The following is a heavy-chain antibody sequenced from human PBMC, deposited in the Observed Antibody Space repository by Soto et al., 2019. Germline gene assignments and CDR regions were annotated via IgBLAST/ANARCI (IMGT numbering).Heavy chain of an antibody. J-gene: IGHJ6*02. V-gene: IGHV3-73*02. Sequence: EVQLVESGGGLVQPGGSLKLSCAASGFTFSGSGIHWVRQASGKGLEWVGRIRTKPNSYATAYAASVKGRFTISRDDSKNTAHLQMNSLKTEDTAVYYCTNGLVGVTGYYGMDVWGQGTTVTVSS. CDR2: IRTKPNSYAT. D-gene: IGHD3-22*01. CDR3: TNGLVGVTGYYGMDV. CDR1: GFTFSGSG.